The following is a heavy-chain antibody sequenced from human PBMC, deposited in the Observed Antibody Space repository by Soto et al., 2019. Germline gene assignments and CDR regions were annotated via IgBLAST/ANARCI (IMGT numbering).Heavy chain of an antibody. J-gene: IGHJ4*02. CDR3: SKNTGYSYGFPFHY. CDR1: GFTFSSYV. V-gene: IGHV3-30*18. CDR2: ISHDGSNK. D-gene: IGHD5-18*01. Sequence: QVQLVESGGGVVQPGRSLRLSCAASGFTFSSYVKHWVRQATVKELEWVAIISHDGSNKYYADSVEGRFTISRDNSKNTLYLQMNSLRAEDTAVYYCSKNTGYSYGFPFHYVGQGTLVTVSS.